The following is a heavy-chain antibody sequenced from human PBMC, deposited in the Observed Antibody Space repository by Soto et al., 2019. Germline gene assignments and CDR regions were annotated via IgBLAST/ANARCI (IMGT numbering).Heavy chain of an antibody. CDR3: VRDLLGSGGHFDY. CDR1: GFILSSFG. V-gene: IGHV3-33*01. CDR2: IWYDGSNT. D-gene: IGHD7-27*01. J-gene: IGHJ4*02. Sequence: GGSLRLSCAASGFILSSFGMHWVRQAPGKGLEWVAHIWYDGSNTYYADSVKGRFTISRDNSRNTVYLQMNSLRAEDTAVYHCVRDLLGSGGHFDYWGQGTPVTVSS.